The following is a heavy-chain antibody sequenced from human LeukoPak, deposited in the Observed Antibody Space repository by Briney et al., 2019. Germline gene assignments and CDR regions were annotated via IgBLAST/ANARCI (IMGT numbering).Heavy chain of an antibody. Sequence: GGSLRLSCAASGFTFSSYGMSWVRQAPGKGLEWVSAISGSGGSTYYADSVKGRFTISRDNAKNSLYLQMNSLRTEDTAVYYCARDRRAIRTPLGCSGGSCRKATQQYYYYYMDVWGKGTTVTVSS. CDR3: ARDRRAIRTPLGCSGGSCRKATQQYYYYYMDV. V-gene: IGHV3-23*01. CDR1: GFTFSSYG. J-gene: IGHJ6*03. CDR2: ISGSGGST. D-gene: IGHD2-15*01.